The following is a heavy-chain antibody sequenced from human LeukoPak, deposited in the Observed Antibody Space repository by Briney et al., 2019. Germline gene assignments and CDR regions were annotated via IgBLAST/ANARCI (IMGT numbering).Heavy chain of an antibody. Sequence: GGSLRLSCAASGFTFSSYSMNWVRQAPGKGLEWVSSISSSSSYIYYADSVKGRFAISGDNAKNSLYLQMNSLRAEDTAVYYCARPHYGDFGDDAFDIWGQGTMVTVSS. D-gene: IGHD4-17*01. V-gene: IGHV3-21*01. CDR1: GFTFSSYS. J-gene: IGHJ3*02. CDR3: ARPHYGDFGDDAFDI. CDR2: ISSSSSYI.